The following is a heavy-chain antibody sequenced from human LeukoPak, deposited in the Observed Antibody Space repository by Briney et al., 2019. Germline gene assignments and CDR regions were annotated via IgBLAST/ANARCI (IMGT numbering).Heavy chain of an antibody. CDR2: IIPIFGTA. CDR1: GGTFSSYA. D-gene: IGHD3-10*01. Sequence: ASVKVSCKASGGTFSSYAISWVRQAPGQGLEWMGGIIPIFGTANYAQKFQGRVTITADESTSTAYMELSSLRSEDTAVYYCARDRGYYYGSGSYFDYWGQGTLVTVSS. J-gene: IGHJ4*02. V-gene: IGHV1-69*13. CDR3: ARDRGYYYGSGSYFDY.